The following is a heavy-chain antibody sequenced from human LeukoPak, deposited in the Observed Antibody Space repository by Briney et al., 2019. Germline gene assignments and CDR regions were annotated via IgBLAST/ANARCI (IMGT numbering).Heavy chain of an antibody. D-gene: IGHD3-10*01. CDR2: ISGSGDSI. Sequence: GGSLRLSCAASGFTFSTYEMNWVRQAPGKGLEWVSYISGSGDSIYYADSVKGRFTISGDNAKNSLYLQMNSLRAEDTAVYYCARDRLYYGSGGPTFDYWGQGTLVTVSS. V-gene: IGHV3-48*03. CDR3: ARDRLYYGSGGPTFDY. J-gene: IGHJ4*02. CDR1: GFTFSTYE.